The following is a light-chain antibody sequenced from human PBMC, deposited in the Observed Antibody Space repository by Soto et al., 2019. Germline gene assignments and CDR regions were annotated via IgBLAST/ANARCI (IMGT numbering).Light chain of an antibody. Sequence: DIQMTQSPSSLSASVGDRVTITCLASQDISIYLNWYQQKLGKAPKLLIYDTSTLGAGVPARFSGSGSGTVFTLTINSLQPEDLATYDCQQYDSLTWTFGQGTRLEVK. CDR1: QDISIY. J-gene: IGKJ1*01. CDR2: DTS. CDR3: QQYDSLTWT. V-gene: IGKV1-33*01.